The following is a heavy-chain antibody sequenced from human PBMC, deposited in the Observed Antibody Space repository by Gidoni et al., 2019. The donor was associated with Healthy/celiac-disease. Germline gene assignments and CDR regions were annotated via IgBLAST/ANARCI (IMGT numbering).Heavy chain of an antibody. Sequence: QLQLQESGPGLVKPSETLSLTCTVSGGSISSSSYYWGWIRQPPGKGLEWIGSIYYSGSTYYNPSLKSRVTISVDTSKNQFSLKLSSVTAADTAVYYCARARWLLGLDAFDIWGQGTMVTVSS. V-gene: IGHV4-39*01. D-gene: IGHD3-22*01. J-gene: IGHJ3*02. CDR3: ARARWLLGLDAFDI. CDR2: IYYSGST. CDR1: GGSISSSSYY.